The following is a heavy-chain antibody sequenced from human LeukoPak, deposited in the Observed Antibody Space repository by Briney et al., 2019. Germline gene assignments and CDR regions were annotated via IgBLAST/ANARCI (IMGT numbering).Heavy chain of an antibody. CDR3: ASTYSSGWYVGY. Sequence: GGSLRLSCAASGFTVSSNYMSWVRQAPGKGLEWVSVIYSGGSTYYADSVKGRFTISRDNSENTLYLQMNSLRAEDTAVYYCASTYSSGWYVGYWGQGTLVTVSS. D-gene: IGHD6-19*01. CDR1: GFTVSSNY. J-gene: IGHJ4*02. V-gene: IGHV3-53*01. CDR2: IYSGGST.